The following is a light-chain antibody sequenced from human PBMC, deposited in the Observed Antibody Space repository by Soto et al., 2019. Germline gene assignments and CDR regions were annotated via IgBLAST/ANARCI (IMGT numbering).Light chain of an antibody. V-gene: IGKV3-20*01. CDR3: QQLYT. J-gene: IGKJ2*01. CDR2: GSS. CDR1: QSVSSSY. Sequence: EIVLTQSPGTLSLSPGERATLSCRASQSVSSSYLAWYQQKPGQAPRLLIYGSSSRATGIPDRFSGSGSGTDFTLTISRLEPEDFAVYYCQQLYTFGKWNKLEIK.